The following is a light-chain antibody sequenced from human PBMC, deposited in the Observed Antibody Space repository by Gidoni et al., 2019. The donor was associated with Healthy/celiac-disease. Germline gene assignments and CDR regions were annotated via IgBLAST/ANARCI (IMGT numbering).Light chain of an antibody. CDR1: QSVSSY. CDR2: DAS. CDR3: QQRSNLLT. V-gene: IGKV3-11*01. J-gene: IGKJ4*01. Sequence: EIVLTQSPATLSLSPGERATLSCRASQSVSSYLAWYQQKPGQAHRLLIYDASNRATGIPARFSGSGSGKDFTLTISSLEPEDFAVYYCQQRSNLLTFXGXTKVEIK.